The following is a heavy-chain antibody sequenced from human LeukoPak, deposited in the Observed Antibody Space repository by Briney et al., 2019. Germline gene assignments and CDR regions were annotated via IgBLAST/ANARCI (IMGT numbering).Heavy chain of an antibody. CDR3: ARGLSDGYCRGGTCPDFDY. CDR1: GFSFNTFG. D-gene: IGHD2-15*01. J-gene: IGHJ4*02. CDR2: IWHDGSNK. V-gene: IGHV3-33*01. Sequence: GKSLRLSCTASGFSFNTFGMPWVRQTPGKGLEWVAVIWHDGSNKYYADSVKGRFTISRDNSKNTVYVQMNSLRVEDTAVYYCARGLSDGYCRGGTCPDFDYWGLGSLVTVSS.